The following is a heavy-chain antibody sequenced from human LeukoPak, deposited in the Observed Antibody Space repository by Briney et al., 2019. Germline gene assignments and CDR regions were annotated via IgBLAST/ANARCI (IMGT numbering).Heavy chain of an antibody. CDR3: AKGFQTYGELSFDV. D-gene: IGHD4-17*01. CDR1: GFTFSNYA. V-gene: IGHV3-23*01. CDR2: VSGSASNT. J-gene: IGHJ4*02. Sequence: PGGSLRLSCAAPGFTFSNYAMSWVRQAPGKGLEWVSTVSGSASNTYYADSVKGRFTISRDNSKTTLYLQMNSLRADDTAVYYCAKGFQTYGELSFDVWGQGTLVAVSS.